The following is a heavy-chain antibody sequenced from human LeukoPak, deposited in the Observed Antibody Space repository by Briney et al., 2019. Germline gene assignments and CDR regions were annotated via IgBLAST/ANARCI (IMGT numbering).Heavy chain of an antibody. D-gene: IGHD4-23*01. V-gene: IGHV4-61*01. CDR3: ARGHDYGGNSRYFQH. CDR2: IYYSGST. Sequence: KPSETPSLTCTVSGGSVSSGSYYWSWARQPPGKGLEWVGYIYYSGSTNYNPSLKSRVTISADTSKNQFSLKMSSVTAADTAVYYCARGHDYGGNSRYFQHWGQGTLVTVSS. CDR1: GGSVSSGSYY. J-gene: IGHJ1*01.